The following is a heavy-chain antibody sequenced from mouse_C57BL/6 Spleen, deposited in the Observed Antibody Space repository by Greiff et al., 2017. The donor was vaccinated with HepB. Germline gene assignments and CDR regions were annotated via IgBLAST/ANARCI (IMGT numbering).Heavy chain of an antibody. CDR3: TTGPYYSNLFFDY. J-gene: IGHJ2*01. D-gene: IGHD2-5*01. Sequence: VQLQRSGAELVRPGASVKLSCTASGFNIKDYYMHWVKQRPEQGLEWIGRIDPEDGDTEYAPKFQGKATMTADTSSNTAYLQLSSLTSEDTAVYYCTTGPYYSNLFFDYWGQGTTLTVSS. CDR2: IDPEDGDT. CDR1: GFNIKDYY. V-gene: IGHV14-1*01.